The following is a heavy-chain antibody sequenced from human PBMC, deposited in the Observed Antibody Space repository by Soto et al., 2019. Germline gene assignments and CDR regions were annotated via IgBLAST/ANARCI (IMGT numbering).Heavy chain of an antibody. CDR2: IFSNDEK. CDR1: GFSLSNARMG. CDR3: ARIIRGLLWFGEWTPFDY. V-gene: IGHV2-26*01. J-gene: IGHJ4*02. D-gene: IGHD3-10*01. Sequence: QVTLKESGPVLVKPTETLTLTCTVSGFSLSNARMGVSWIRQPPGKALEWLVHIFSNDEKSYSTSLKIRLTIYKDTSKSQVVLTITNMDPVDTATYYCARIIRGLLWFGEWTPFDYWGQGTLVTVSS.